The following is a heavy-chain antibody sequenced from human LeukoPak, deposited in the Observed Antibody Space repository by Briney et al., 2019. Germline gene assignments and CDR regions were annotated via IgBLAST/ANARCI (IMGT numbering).Heavy chain of an antibody. V-gene: IGHV1-69*04. D-gene: IGHD3-22*01. CDR2: IIPIFGIA. CDR3: ARGTRYYDSSGYLDY. J-gene: IGHJ4*02. CDR1: GGTFSSYA. Sequence: SVKVSCKASGGTFSSYAISWVRPAPGQGLEWMGRIIPIFGIANYAQKFQGRVTITADKSTSTAYMELSSLRSEDTAVYYCARGTRYYDSSGYLDYWGQGTLVTVSS.